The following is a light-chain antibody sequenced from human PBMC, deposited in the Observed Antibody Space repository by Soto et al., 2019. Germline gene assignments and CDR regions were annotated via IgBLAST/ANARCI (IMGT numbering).Light chain of an antibody. J-gene: IGKJ5*01. Sequence: EIVMTQSPATLSLSPGETATLSCRASQSVHSNLAWFQQHPGQAPRLLIYGASSRATGIPVRFSGSGSGTEFTLTISSLQPEDFAVYYCQQYSRSLYTFGQGTRLEIK. CDR1: QSVHSN. V-gene: IGKV3-15*01. CDR2: GAS. CDR3: QQYSRSLYT.